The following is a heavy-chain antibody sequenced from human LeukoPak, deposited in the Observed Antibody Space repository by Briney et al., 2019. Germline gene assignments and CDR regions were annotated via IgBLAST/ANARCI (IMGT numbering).Heavy chain of an antibody. CDR2: IYHSGST. Sequence: SETLSLTCAVSGYSISSGYYWGWIRQPPGKGLEWIGSIYHSGSTYYNPSLKSRVTISVDTSKNQFSLKLSSVTAADTAVYYCAREGGSYFSAPFDYWGHGTLVTVSS. D-gene: IGHD1-26*01. CDR3: AREGGSYFSAPFDY. CDR1: GYSISSGYY. J-gene: IGHJ4*01. V-gene: IGHV4-38-2*02.